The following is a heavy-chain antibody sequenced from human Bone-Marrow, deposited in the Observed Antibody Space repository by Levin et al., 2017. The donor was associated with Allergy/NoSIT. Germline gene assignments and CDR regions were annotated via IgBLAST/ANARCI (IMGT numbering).Heavy chain of an antibody. Sequence: GGSLRLSCAASGFTISSNYMSWVRQAPGKGLEWVSVIYSGGSTYYADSVKGRFTISRDNSKNTLYLQMNSLRAEDTAVYYCARDNLRGYSGYAYSYGMDVWGQGTTVTVSS. J-gene: IGHJ6*02. CDR1: GFTISSNY. D-gene: IGHD5-12*01. V-gene: IGHV3-53*01. CDR3: ARDNLRGYSGYAYSYGMDV. CDR2: IYSGGST.